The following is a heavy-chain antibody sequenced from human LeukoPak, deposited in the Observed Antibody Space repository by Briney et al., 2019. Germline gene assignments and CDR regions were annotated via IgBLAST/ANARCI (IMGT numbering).Heavy chain of an antibody. Sequence: GGSLRLSCAASGFSFSNYWMGWVRQAPGKGLACVANIRTDGSETYYVDSVKGRFTISRDNAKNSLFLQMNSLRAEDTAIYYCVSAIRGSPIDYWGQGTLVSVPS. CDR2: IRTDGSET. J-gene: IGHJ4*02. CDR3: VSAIRGSPIDY. CDR1: GFSFSNYW. D-gene: IGHD3-10*01. V-gene: IGHV3-7*01.